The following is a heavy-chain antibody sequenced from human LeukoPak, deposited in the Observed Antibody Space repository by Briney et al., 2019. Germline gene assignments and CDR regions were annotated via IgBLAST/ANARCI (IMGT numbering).Heavy chain of an antibody. CDR2: IYYSGST. V-gene: IGHV4-59*12. CDR3: AREIPEEQWGAFDI. D-gene: IGHD6-19*01. CDR1: GGSISSYY. Sequence: SETLSLTCTVSGGSISSYYWSWIRQPPGKGLEWIGYIYYSGSTNYNPSLKSRVTISVDTSKNQFSLKLSSVTAADTAVYYCAREIPEEQWGAFDIWGQGTMVTVSS. J-gene: IGHJ3*02.